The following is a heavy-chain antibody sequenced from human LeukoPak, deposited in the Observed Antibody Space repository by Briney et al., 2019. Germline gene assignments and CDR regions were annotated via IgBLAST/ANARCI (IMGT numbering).Heavy chain of an antibody. CDR2: INSSSSTI. D-gene: IGHD6-13*01. V-gene: IGHV3-48*02. Sequence: GGSLRLSCAASGFTFSSYSMNWVRPAPGKGREWVSYINSSSSTIYYADSVKGRFTISRDNAKNSLYLQMNRLRDEDTAVYYCAKAMGMQLVRFDYWGQGTLVTVSS. CDR3: AKAMGMQLVRFDY. J-gene: IGHJ4*02. CDR1: GFTFSSYS.